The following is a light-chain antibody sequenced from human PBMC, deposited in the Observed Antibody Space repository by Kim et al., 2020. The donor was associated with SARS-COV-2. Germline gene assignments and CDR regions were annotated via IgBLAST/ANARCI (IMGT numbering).Light chain of an antibody. V-gene: IGKV3-15*01. Sequence: SVCPGERVTLSCRASQSISSHLAWYLQKPGQTPKLLIYGASTRATGIPARFSGSGSGTEFTLTISSLQSEDFAIYFCQHYHHWPYTFGQGTKLEIK. CDR2: GAS. CDR3: QHYHHWPYT. CDR1: QSISSH. J-gene: IGKJ2*01.